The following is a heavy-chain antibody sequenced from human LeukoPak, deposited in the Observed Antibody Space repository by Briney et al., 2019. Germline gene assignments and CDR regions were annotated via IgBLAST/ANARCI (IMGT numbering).Heavy chain of an antibody. CDR3: NFGELLRPYRRGTPRSDAFDI. CDR1: GFTFSSYG. D-gene: IGHD3-10*01. V-gene: IGHV3-23*01. J-gene: IGHJ3*02. CDR2: ISGSGGST. Sequence: GGSLRLSCAASGFTFSSYGMSWVRQAPGKGLEWVSAISGSGGSTYYADSVKGRFTISRDNSKNTLYLQMNSLRAGDTAVYYCNFGELLRPYRRGTPRSDAFDIWGQGTMVTVSS.